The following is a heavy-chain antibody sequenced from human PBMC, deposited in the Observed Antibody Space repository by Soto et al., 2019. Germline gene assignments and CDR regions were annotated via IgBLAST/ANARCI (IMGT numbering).Heavy chain of an antibody. CDR2: ISGSGTKT. J-gene: IGHJ4*02. CDR1: GFSFSSYA. D-gene: IGHD3-22*01. V-gene: IGHV3-23*01. Sequence: GSLRLSCAASGFSFSSYAMSWVRQAPGKGLDWVSAISGSGTKTYYADSVKGRFTISRDNSKNTLYLQMNSLRAEDTAVYYCAKDHPVIEVVKVFEYWGRGALVTVSS. CDR3: AKDHPVIEVVKVFEY.